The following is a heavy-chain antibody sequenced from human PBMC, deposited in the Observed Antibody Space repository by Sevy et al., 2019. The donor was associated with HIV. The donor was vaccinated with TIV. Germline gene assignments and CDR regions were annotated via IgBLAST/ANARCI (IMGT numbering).Heavy chain of an antibody. Sequence: GGSLRLSCAASGFTFSDHYMEWVRQAPGKGLEWVGRIRNKADSYTTEYAASVKGRFTFSRDDSKTSLHLLMNSLKTEDTAVYYCATHAGIAAAGRVFDYWGQGTLVTVSS. V-gene: IGHV3-72*01. D-gene: IGHD6-13*01. CDR2: IRNKADSYTT. CDR1: GFTFSDHY. CDR3: ATHAGIAAAGRVFDY. J-gene: IGHJ4*02.